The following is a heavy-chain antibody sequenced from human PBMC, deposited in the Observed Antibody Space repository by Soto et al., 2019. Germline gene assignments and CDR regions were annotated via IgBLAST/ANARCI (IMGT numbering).Heavy chain of an antibody. Sequence: PGGSLRLSCAASGFTFSSYGMHWVRQAPGKGLEWVAVIWYDGSNKYYADSVRGRFTISRDNSKNTLYLQMNSLRAEDTAVYYCARRWAYYDSSGPRSADAFDIWGQGTMVTVSS. CDR3: ARRWAYYDSSGPRSADAFDI. D-gene: IGHD3-22*01. CDR2: IWYDGSNK. J-gene: IGHJ3*02. V-gene: IGHV3-33*01. CDR1: GFTFSSYG.